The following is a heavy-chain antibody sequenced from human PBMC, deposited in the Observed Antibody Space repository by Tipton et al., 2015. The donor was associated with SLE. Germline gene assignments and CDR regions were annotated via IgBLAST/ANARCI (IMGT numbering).Heavy chain of an antibody. CDR1: GYTFTMYH. J-gene: IGHJ3*02. D-gene: IGHD3-9*01. V-gene: IGHV1-2*02. CDR3: ARDHTPIRYFDNNAFDI. CDR2: VNPYSGDT. Sequence: QLVQSGAEVKKPGASVKVSCKASGYTFTMYHMHWVRQAPGQGLEWMGMVNPYSGDTDYAQRFQGRVTMTRDTSISTVYMELSSLRSDDTAVYYCARDHTPIRYFDNNAFDIWGQGTMVTVSS.